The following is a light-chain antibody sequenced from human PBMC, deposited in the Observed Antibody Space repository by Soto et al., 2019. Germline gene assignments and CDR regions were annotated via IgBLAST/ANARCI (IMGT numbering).Light chain of an antibody. CDR1: SSDVGGYNF. Sequence: QSVLTQPRSVSGSPGQSVTISCTGTSSDVGGYNFVSWYQHHPGKAPKLIIYDVTKRPSGVPDRFSGSRSGNTASLTISGLQAEDEADYYCSSYTSSSPLVFGTGTKLTVL. CDR3: SSYTSSSPLV. CDR2: DVT. J-gene: IGLJ1*01. V-gene: IGLV2-11*01.